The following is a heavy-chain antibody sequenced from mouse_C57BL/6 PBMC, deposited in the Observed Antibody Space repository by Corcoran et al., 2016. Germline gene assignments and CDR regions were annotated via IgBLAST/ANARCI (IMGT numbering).Heavy chain of an antibody. Sequence: QIQLVQSGPELKKPGETVKISCKASGYTFTTSGMSWVRQAPGKGLKWMAWINTYSGVPTYADDFKGRFAFSLETSASTAYLQINNLKNEDTATYFWARDSNWYFDVWGTGTTVTVSS. CDR3: ARDSNWYFDV. J-gene: IGHJ1*03. CDR2: INTYSGVP. CDR1: GYTFTTSG. D-gene: IGHD2-5*01. V-gene: IGHV9-3*01.